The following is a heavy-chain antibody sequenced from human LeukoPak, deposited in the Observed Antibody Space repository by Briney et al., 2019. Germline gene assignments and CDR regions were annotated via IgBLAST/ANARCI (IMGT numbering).Heavy chain of an antibody. J-gene: IGHJ6*03. V-gene: IGHV4-34*01. CDR3: ARDIEDYMDV. CDR2: INHSGST. D-gene: IGHD2-15*01. CDR1: GGSFSGYY. Sequence: SETLSLTCAVYGGSFSGYYWSWIRQPPGKGLEWIGEINHSGSTNYNPSLKSRVTISVDTSKNQFSLKLSSVTAADTAVYYCARDIEDYMDVWGKGTTVTVSS.